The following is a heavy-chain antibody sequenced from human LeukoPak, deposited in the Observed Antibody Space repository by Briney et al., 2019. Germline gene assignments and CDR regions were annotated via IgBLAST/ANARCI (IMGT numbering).Heavy chain of an antibody. J-gene: IGHJ5*02. Sequence: ASGKVSCKASGYTFTSYDINWVRQATGQGLEWMGWMNPNSGNTGYAQKFQGRVTMTRNTSISTAYMELSSLRSEDTAVYYCARVGIAALWFDPWGQGTLVTVSS. V-gene: IGHV1-8*01. CDR1: GYTFTSYD. CDR2: MNPNSGNT. D-gene: IGHD6-6*01. CDR3: ARVGIAALWFDP.